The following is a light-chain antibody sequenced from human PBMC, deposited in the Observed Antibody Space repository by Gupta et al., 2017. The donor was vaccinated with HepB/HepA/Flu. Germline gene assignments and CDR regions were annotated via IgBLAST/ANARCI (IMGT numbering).Light chain of an antibody. V-gene: IGKV3-15*01. CDR3: QQYNRSPQT. Sequence: EIGMTHSPATLSVSPGERAPLFCRGRQVGSGHLAWYQQKPGQPPRLLIYDASTRATGIPARFSGSGSGTEFTLTISSLQSEDFAVYYCQQYNRSPQTFGEGTKVEIK. J-gene: IGKJ4*01. CDR1: QVGSGH. CDR2: DAS.